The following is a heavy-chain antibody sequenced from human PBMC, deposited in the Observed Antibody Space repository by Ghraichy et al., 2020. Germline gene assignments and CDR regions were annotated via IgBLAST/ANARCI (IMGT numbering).Heavy chain of an antibody. CDR2: INPNNGGT. CDR1: GYTFTGYY. D-gene: IGHD6-19*01. J-gene: IGHJ5*02. Sequence: ASVKVSCKASGYTFTGYYIHWVRQAPGQGLEWMGWINPNNGGTNYAQKFQGRVTMTRDTSISTAYMELTRLTSDDTAVYFCARVAVAASHFDPWGQGTLVTVSS. CDR3: ARVAVAASHFDP. V-gene: IGHV1-2*02.